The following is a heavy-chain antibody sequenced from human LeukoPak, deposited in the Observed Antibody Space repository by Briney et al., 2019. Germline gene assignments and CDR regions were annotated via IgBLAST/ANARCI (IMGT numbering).Heavy chain of an antibody. V-gene: IGHV4-30-2*01. Sequence: SETLSLTCAVSGGSISSGDFPWSWIRQPPGKGLEWIGYIFHTGHTSYNPSLKSRVTISVDMSKNQLSLRRTSVTAADTAVYYCARGFYGAGSHFDYWGQGTLVTVSS. CDR2: IFHTGHT. CDR1: GGSISSGDFP. D-gene: IGHD3-10*01. J-gene: IGHJ4*02. CDR3: ARGFYGAGSHFDY.